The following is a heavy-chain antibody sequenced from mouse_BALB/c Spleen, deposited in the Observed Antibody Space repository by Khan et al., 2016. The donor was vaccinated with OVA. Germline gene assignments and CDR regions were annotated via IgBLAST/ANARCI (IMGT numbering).Heavy chain of an antibody. V-gene: IGHV2-9*02. Sequence: QVQLKESGPGLVAPSQTLSITCTVSGFSLSNYGVHWVRQPPGKGLEWLGVIWAGGSTNHNSALMSRLTISKDNSKSQVFLKMNSLQTDDTAMYYCARPFYNSAWFADWGQGTLVTVSA. CDR1: GFSLSNYG. D-gene: IGHD1-3*01. J-gene: IGHJ3*01. CDR3: ARPFYNSAWFAD. CDR2: IWAGGST.